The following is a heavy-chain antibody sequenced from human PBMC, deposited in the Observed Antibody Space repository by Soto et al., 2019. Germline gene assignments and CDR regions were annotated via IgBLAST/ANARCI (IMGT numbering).Heavy chain of an antibody. CDR2: INPNSGGT. Sequence: QVQLVQSGAEVRKPGASVTVSCKAFGYTFTGYYIHWVRQAPGQGPEWMGWINPNSGGTKYSQKFQGGVNMTRDTSINTAYMELRRLKSDDTAVYFCARAPLYSDGGGYYYSFDMWGQGTMVTVSS. V-gene: IGHV1-2*02. CDR3: ARAPLYSDGGGYYYSFDM. D-gene: IGHD3-22*01. CDR1: GYTFTGYY. J-gene: IGHJ3*02.